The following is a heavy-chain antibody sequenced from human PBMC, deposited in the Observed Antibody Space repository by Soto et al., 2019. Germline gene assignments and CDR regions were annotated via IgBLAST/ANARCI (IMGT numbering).Heavy chain of an antibody. J-gene: IGHJ6*02. Sequence: GGSLRLSCAASGFTVSSNYMSWVRQAPGKGLEWVSVIYSGGSTYYADSVKGRFTISRDNSKNTLYLQMNSLRAEDTAVYYCARDRCSSTSCRRTTHLGMDVWGQGTTVTVSS. V-gene: IGHV3-53*01. CDR3: ARDRCSSTSCRRTTHLGMDV. CDR1: GFTVSSNY. D-gene: IGHD2-2*01. CDR2: IYSGGST.